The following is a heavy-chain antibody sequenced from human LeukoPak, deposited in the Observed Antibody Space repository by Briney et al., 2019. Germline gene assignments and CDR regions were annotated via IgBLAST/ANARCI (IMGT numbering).Heavy chain of an antibody. V-gene: IGHV6-1*01. CDR2: TYYRSKWYN. CDR3: ARGPKYCSGGSCYYYYGMDV. Sequence: SQTLSLTCAISGDSVSSNSAAWDWIRQSPSRGLEWLGRTYYRSKWYNDYAVSVKSRITINPDTSKNQFSLQLNSVTPEDTAVYYCARGPKYCSGGSCYYYYGMDVWGQGTTVTVSS. CDR1: GDSVSSNSAA. D-gene: IGHD2-15*01. J-gene: IGHJ6*02.